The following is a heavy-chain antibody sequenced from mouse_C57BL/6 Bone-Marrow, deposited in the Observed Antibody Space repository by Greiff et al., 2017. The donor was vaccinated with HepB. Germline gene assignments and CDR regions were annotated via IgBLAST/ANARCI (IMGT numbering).Heavy chain of an antibody. CDR1: GFSLTSYG. CDR3: ARVGLAY. CDR2: IWSGGST. J-gene: IGHJ3*01. V-gene: IGHV2-2*01. D-gene: IGHD4-1*01. Sequence: VKLQESGPGLVQPSQSLSITCTVSGFSLTSYGVHWVRQSPGKGLEWLGVIWSGGSTDYNAAFISRLSISKDNSKSQVFFKMNSLQADDTAIYYCARVGLAYWGQGTLVTVSA.